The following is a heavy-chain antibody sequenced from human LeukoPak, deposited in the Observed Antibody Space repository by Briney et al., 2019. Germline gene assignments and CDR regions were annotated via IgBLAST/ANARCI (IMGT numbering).Heavy chain of an antibody. D-gene: IGHD6-13*01. CDR2: ISPNSNYI. CDR1: GFAFSHYS. V-gene: IGHV3-21*01. J-gene: IGHJ3*02. Sequence: SGGSLRLSCAASGFAFSHYSMNWVRQAPGKGLEWVSSISPNSNYIYHGDSVKGRFTISRDNAKNSLYLQMNSLRAEDTAVYYCARVRDGSSWYGDNDAFDIWGQGTMVTVSS. CDR3: ARVRDGSSWYGDNDAFDI.